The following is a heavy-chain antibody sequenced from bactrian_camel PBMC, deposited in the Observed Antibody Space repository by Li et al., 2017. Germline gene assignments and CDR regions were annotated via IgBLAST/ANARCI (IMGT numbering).Heavy chain of an antibody. CDR3: AAESDGNLGTALTTWGLQAFGH. J-gene: IGHJ6*01. CDR2: IHIPTSSE. D-gene: IGHD3*01. V-gene: IGHV3S54*01. Sequence: HVQLVESGGGSVQAGESLRLSCSASENMQCMAWFRQPPGKEREAIAGIHIPTSSEYYSDSVIRRFTISADNADNTLSLQMTSLQPEDTAMYYCAAESDGNLGTALTTWGLQAFGHWGQGTQVTVS. CDR1: ENMQC.